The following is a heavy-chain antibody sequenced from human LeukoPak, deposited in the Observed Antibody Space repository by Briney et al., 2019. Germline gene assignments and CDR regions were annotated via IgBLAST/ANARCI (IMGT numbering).Heavy chain of an antibody. D-gene: IGHD3-10*01. V-gene: IGHV3-30*02. CDR2: IRYDGSNK. CDR3: PKDAARPTSGAPGY. Sequence: PRGTLRLSCAASGFTFSSYGMHCVRHAPGKGQEWVSFIRYDGSNKYYTASVKGRFTNPRNNPKNTPYLQMNSLRAEDTAVYYFPKDAARPTSGAPGYWGQGTLVTVSS. J-gene: IGHJ4*02. CDR1: GFTFSSYG.